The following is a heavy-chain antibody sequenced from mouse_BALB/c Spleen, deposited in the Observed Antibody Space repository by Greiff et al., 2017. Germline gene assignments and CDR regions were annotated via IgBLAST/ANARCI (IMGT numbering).Heavy chain of an antibody. CDR3: ALFITDYFDY. CDR2: IDPANGNT. D-gene: IGHD1-1*01. J-gene: IGHJ2*01. V-gene: IGHV14-3*02. CDR1: GFNIKDTY. Sequence: VQLKESGAELVKPGASVKLSCTASGFNIKDTYMHWVKQRPEQGLEWIGRIDPANGNTKYDPKFQGKATITADTSSNTAYLQLSSLTSEDTAVYYCALFITDYFDYWGQGTTLTVSS.